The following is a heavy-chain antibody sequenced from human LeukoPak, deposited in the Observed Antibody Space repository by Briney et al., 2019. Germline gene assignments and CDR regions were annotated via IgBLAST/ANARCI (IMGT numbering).Heavy chain of an antibody. D-gene: IGHD5-24*01. Sequence: SETLSLTCAVYGGSFSGYYWSWIRQPPGKGLEWIGEINHSGSTNYNPSLKSRVTISVDTSKNQFSLKLSSVTAADTAVYYCARGKGRWLKKAFDIWGQGTMVTVSS. J-gene: IGHJ3*02. CDR2: INHSGST. V-gene: IGHV4-34*01. CDR1: GGSFSGYY. CDR3: ARGKGRWLKKAFDI.